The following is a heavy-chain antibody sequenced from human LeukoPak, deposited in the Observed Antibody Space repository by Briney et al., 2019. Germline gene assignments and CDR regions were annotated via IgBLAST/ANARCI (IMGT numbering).Heavy chain of an antibody. CDR2: IIPIFGTA. D-gene: IGHD1-14*01. CDR3: ASRLDREDSPFDP. J-gene: IGHJ5*02. Sequence: SVKVSCKASGGTFSSYAITWVRQAPGQGLEWMGGIIPIFGTANYAQKFQGRVTITADESTSTAYMELSSLRSEDTAVYYCASRLDREDSPFDPWGQETLVTVSS. V-gene: IGHV1-69*13. CDR1: GGTFSSYA.